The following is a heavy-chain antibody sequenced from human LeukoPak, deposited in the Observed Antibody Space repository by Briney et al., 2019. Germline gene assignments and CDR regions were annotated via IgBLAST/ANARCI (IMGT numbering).Heavy chain of an antibody. V-gene: IGHV1-69*05. J-gene: IGHJ4*02. CDR3: ARMDYDSSGYPD. Sequence: SVKVSCKASGGTFSSYAISWVRQAPGQGLEWMGGIIPIFGTASYAQKFQGRVTITTDESTSTAYMELSSLRSEDTAVYYCARMDYDSSGYPDWGQGTLVTVSS. CDR2: IIPIFGTA. CDR1: GGTFSSYA. D-gene: IGHD3-22*01.